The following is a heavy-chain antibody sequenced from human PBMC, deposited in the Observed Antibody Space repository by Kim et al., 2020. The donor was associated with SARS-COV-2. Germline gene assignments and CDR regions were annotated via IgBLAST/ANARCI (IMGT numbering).Heavy chain of an antibody. V-gene: IGHV3-48*03. J-gene: IGHJ6*02. CDR1: GFTFSSYE. Sequence: GGSLRLSCAASGFTFSSYEMNWVRQAPGKGLEWVSYISSSGSTIYYADSVKGRFTISRDNAKNSLYLQMNSLRAEDTAVYYCARDSAHSSWYGDYYYYGMDVWGQGTTVTISS. D-gene: IGHD6-13*01. CDR2: ISSSGSTI. CDR3: ARDSAHSSWYGDYYYYGMDV.